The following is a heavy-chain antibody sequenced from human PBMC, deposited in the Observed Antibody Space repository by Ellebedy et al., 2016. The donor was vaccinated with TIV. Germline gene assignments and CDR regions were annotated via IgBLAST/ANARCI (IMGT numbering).Heavy chain of an antibody. CDR3: ARASSGFDL. CDR2: INPDGSST. CDR1: GFTFSRHW. V-gene: IGHV3-74*01. Sequence: PGGSLRLSCAASGFTFSRHWMHWVRQAPGKGLVWVSRINPDGSSTDYADSVKGRFTISRDNAKNTLYLQMNSLRAEDTAVYYCARASSGFDLWGRGTLVTVSS. J-gene: IGHJ2*01. D-gene: IGHD6-19*01.